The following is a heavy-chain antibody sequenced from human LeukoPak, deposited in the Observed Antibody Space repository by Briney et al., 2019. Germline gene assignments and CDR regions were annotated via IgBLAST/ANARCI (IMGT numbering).Heavy chain of an antibody. CDR1: GFTFSDHY. D-gene: IGHD3-10*01. Sequence: GGSLRLSCAASGFTFSDHYMDWVRQAPGKGLEWVGRTRNKANSYTTEYAASVKGRFTISRDDSKNSLYLQMNSLRAEDTAVYYCARVGPYYYGSGSSAYYYYYYYMDVWGKGTTVTVSS. V-gene: IGHV3-72*01. CDR3: ARVGPYYYGSGSSAYYYYYYYMDV. CDR2: TRNKANSYTT. J-gene: IGHJ6*03.